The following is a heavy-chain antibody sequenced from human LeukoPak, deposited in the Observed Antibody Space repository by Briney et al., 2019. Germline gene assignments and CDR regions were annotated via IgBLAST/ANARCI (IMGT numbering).Heavy chain of an antibody. D-gene: IGHD3-3*01. CDR2: IYYSGST. Sequence: PSENLSLTCTVSGGSISSYYWSWIRQPPGKGLEWIGYIYYSGSTNYNPSLKSRVTISVDTSKNQFSLKLSSVTAADTAVYYCAREAYYDFWSGGKGDAFDIWGQGTMVTVSS. CDR3: AREAYYDFWSGGKGDAFDI. V-gene: IGHV4-59*01. CDR1: GGSISSYY. J-gene: IGHJ3*02.